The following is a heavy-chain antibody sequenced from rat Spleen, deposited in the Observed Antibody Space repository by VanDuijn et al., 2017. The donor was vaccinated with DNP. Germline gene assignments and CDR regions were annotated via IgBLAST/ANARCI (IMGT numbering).Heavy chain of an antibody. CDR2: INKESSTI. V-gene: IGHV4-2*01. D-gene: IGHD4-3*01. CDR3: VREKFGVDY. Sequence: EVKLVESGGGLAQPGRSLKLSCAASVFNFNDYWMGWVRQAPGKGLEWIAEINKESSTIKYIPSLKDKLTISRDNDQNTLYLQMNQLGLEETAIYYCVREKFGVDYWGQGVMVTVSS. CDR1: VFNFNDYW. J-gene: IGHJ2*01.